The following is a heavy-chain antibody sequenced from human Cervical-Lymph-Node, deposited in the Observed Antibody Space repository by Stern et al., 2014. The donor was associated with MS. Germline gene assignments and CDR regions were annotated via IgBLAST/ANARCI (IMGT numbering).Heavy chain of an antibody. Sequence: QVQLVQSGAEVRRPGASVKVACKASGFTFTSCYMHWVRQAPGQGLEWMGWINANSGGTNSAQKFQGRVTMTRDTSISTAYMDLTGLTSDDTAIYYCARDMSTVTTPYFDYWGQGTLVTVPS. CDR3: ARDMSTVTTPYFDY. V-gene: IGHV1-2*02. CDR1: GFTFTSCY. CDR2: INANSGGT. J-gene: IGHJ4*02. D-gene: IGHD4-17*01.